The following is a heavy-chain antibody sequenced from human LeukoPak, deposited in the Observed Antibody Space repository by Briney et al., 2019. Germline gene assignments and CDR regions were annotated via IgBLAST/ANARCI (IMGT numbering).Heavy chain of an antibody. D-gene: IGHD4-17*01. J-gene: IGHJ4*02. CDR2: ISYDGSNK. V-gene: IGHV3-30*18. CDR3: AKGRRYGDQRVDY. CDR1: GFTFSSYG. Sequence: GGSLRLSCAASGFTFSSYGMHWVRQAPGKGLEWVAVISYDGSNKYYADSVGGRFTISRDNSKNTLYPQMNSLRAEDTAVYYCAKGRRYGDQRVDYWGQGTLVTVSS.